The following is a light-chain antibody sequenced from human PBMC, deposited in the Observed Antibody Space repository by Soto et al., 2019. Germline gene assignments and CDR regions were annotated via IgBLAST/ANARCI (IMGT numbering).Light chain of an antibody. J-gene: IGKJ5*01. Sequence: EIVFPQSPATLSLSPATRATLSCRASQSVSSYLAWYQQKPGQAPRLLIYDASNRATGIPARFSGSGSGTDFTLTISSLEPEDFALYYCQQYNNWPPITFGQGRRLEI. CDR3: QQYNNWPPIT. CDR1: QSVSSY. V-gene: IGKV3-11*01. CDR2: DAS.